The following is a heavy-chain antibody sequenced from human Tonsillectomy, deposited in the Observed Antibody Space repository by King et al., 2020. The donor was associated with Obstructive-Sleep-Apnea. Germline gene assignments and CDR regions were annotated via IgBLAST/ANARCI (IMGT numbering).Heavy chain of an antibody. CDR1: GGTFSSYG. J-gene: IGHJ6*02. V-gene: IGHV1-69*01. CDR3: ASDLTEGAYFYYGLDV. D-gene: IGHD7-27*01. Sequence: VQLVESGAEVKKPGSTLKVSCKASGGTFSSYGINWVRQAPGQGLEWMGGIIPKFETANFAQKFQGRVTFTADESTSIVYMELTSLTSEDTAMYYCASDLTEGAYFYYGLDVWGQGTTVTVSS. CDR2: IIPKFETA.